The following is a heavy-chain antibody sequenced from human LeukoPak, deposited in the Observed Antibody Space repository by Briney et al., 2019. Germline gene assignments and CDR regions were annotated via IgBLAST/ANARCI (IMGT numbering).Heavy chain of an antibody. CDR1: GGSISSYY. J-gene: IGHJ6*03. Sequence: SETLSLPCTVSGGSISSYYWSWIRQPPGKGLEWIGYIYYSGSTNYNPSLKSRVTISVDTSKNQFSLKLSSVTAADTAVYYCARTYDPYYYYYMDVWGKGTTVTVSS. D-gene: IGHD3-3*01. CDR2: IYYSGST. V-gene: IGHV4-59*01. CDR3: ARTYDPYYYYYMDV.